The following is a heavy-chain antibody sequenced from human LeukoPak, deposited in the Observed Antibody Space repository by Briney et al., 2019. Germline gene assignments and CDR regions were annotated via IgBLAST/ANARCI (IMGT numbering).Heavy chain of an antibody. Sequence: SETLSLTCAVYGGSFSGYYWSWIRQPPGKGLEWIGEVNHSGSTNYNPSLKSRVTISVDTSKNQFSLKLSSVTAADTAVYYCARDCRYYYGSGSYYNPYYYYGMDVWGQGTTVTV. CDR1: GGSFSGYY. V-gene: IGHV4-34*01. CDR3: ARDCRYYYGSGSYYNPYYYYGMDV. CDR2: VNHSGST. D-gene: IGHD3-10*01. J-gene: IGHJ6*02.